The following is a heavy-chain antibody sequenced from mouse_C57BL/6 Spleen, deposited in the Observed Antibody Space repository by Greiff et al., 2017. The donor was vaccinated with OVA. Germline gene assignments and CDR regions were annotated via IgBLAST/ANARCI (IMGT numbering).Heavy chain of an antibody. CDR2: IDPNSGGT. D-gene: IGHD1-1*01. CDR1: GYTFTSYW. CDR3: ARTYGSSYEYYFDY. Sequence: QVQLQQPGAELVKPGASVPLSCKASGYTFTSYWMPWVKPRPGRGLEWIGRIDPNSGGTKYNEKFKSKATLTVDKPSSTAYMQLSSLTSEDSAVYYCARTYGSSYEYYFDYWGQGTTLTVSS. V-gene: IGHV1-72*01. J-gene: IGHJ2*01.